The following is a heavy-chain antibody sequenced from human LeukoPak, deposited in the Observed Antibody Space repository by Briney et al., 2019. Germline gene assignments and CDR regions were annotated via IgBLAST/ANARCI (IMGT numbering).Heavy chain of an antibody. J-gene: IGHJ4*02. CDR3: ARGPNSNWSGLDF. Sequence: GGSLRLCCAASGFTFSSYTMSWVRQAPGKGLEWVSTITTSDGNTYYADSVKGRFTVSRDNAKNTLYLQVNNLRAEDTAVYYCARGPNSNWSGLDFWGQGTLLTVSS. CDR1: GFTFSSYT. V-gene: IGHV3-23*01. CDR2: ITTSDGNT. D-gene: IGHD6-6*01.